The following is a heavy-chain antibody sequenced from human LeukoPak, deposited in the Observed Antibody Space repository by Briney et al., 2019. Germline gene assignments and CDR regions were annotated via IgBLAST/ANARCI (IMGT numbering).Heavy chain of an antibody. D-gene: IGHD2-21*01. CDR2: IYYSGST. V-gene: IGHV4-59*12. CDR3: ARDPGPIPMDV. CDR1: GGSIRSYY. J-gene: IGHJ6*04. Sequence: SETLSLTCTVSGGSIRSYYWSWIRQPPGKGLEWIGYIYYSGSTNYNPSLKSRVTISVDTSKNQFSLKLSSVTAADTAVYYCARDPGPIPMDVWGKGTTVTVSS.